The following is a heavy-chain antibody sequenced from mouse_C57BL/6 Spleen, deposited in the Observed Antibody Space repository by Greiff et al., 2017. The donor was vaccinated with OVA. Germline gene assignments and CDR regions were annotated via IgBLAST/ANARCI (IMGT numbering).Heavy chain of an antibody. CDR3: ARRFEDYFDY. J-gene: IGHJ2*01. CDR2: IDPSDSYT. CDR1: GYTFTSYW. V-gene: IGHV1-69*01. Sequence: QVQLQQPGAELVMPGASVKLSCKASGYTFTSYWMHWVKQRPGQGLEWIGEIDPSDSYTNYNQKFKGKSTLTVDKSSSTAYMQLSSLTSEDSAVYYCARRFEDYFDYWGQGTTLTVSS.